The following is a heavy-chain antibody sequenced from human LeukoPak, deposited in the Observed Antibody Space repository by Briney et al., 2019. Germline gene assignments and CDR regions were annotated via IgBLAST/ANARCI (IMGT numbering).Heavy chain of an antibody. D-gene: IGHD5/OR15-5a*01. CDR3: AKDRRPVSDYYYFYMDV. Sequence: GGSLRLSCAASGFTFSSYAMTWVRQAPGKGLEWVSHISGSTTSTYYADSVKGRFTISRDNSKNMLYLQMNSLRAEDTAVYYCAKDRRPVSDYYYFYMDVWGKGTTVTVSS. CDR1: GFTFSSYA. J-gene: IGHJ6*03. CDR2: ISGSTTST. V-gene: IGHV3-23*01.